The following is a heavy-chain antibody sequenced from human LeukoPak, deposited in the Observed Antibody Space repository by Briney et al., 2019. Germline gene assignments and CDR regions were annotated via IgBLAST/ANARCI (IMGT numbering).Heavy chain of an antibody. CDR3: ARRDDSSGYHKIFDY. CDR1: GGSISSSSYY. V-gene: IGHV4-61*02. D-gene: IGHD3-22*01. J-gene: IGHJ4*02. Sequence: SETLSLTCTVSGGSISSSSYYWGWIRQPAGKGLEWIGRISSSGSTNYNPSLKSRVTISVDTSKNQFSLKLSSVTAADTAVYYCARRDDSSGYHKIFDYWGPGTLVTVSS. CDR2: ISSSGST.